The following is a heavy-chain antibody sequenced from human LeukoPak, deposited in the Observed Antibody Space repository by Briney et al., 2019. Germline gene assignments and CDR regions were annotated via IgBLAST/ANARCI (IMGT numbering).Heavy chain of an antibody. D-gene: IGHD6-6*01. CDR2: FDPEDGET. V-gene: IGHV1-24*01. J-gene: IGHJ4*02. CDR1: GYTFTSYY. CDR3: ATSSYSSSSRAFDY. Sequence: ASVNVSCKASGYTFTSYYMHWVRQAPGKGLEWMGGFDPEDGETIYAQKFQGRVTMTEDTSTGTAYMELSSLRSEDTAVYYCATSSYSSSSRAFDYWGQGTLVTVSS.